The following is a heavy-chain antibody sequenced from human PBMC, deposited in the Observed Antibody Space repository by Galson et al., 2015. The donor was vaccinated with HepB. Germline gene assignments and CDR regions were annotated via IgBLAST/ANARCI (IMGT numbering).Heavy chain of an antibody. CDR3: AKDSDYYDSSGYYYPFDY. CDR2: ISGSGGST. Sequence: SLRLSCAASGFTFSSYAMSWVRQAPGKGLEWVSAISGSGGSTYYADYVKGRFTISRDNSKNTLYLQMNSLRAEDTAVYYCAKDSDYYDSSGYYYPFDYWGQGTLVTVSS. D-gene: IGHD3-22*01. V-gene: IGHV3-23*01. CDR1: GFTFSSYA. J-gene: IGHJ4*02.